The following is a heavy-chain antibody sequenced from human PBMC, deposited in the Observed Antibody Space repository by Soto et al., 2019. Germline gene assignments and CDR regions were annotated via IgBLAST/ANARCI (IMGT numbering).Heavy chain of an antibody. D-gene: IGHD4-17*01. CDR1: GFTFSSYW. Sequence: XGSLRLSCAASGFTFSSYWMSWFRQAPGKGLEWVANIKQDGSEKYSVDSVKGRFTISRDNAKNSLYLQMNSLRAEDTAIYYCAKIRLLTTVDYWGQGTLVTVSS. V-gene: IGHV3-7*03. CDR2: IKQDGSEK. CDR3: AKIRLLTTVDY. J-gene: IGHJ4*02.